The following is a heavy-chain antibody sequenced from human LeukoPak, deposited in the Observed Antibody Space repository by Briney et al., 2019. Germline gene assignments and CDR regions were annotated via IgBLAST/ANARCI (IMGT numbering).Heavy chain of an antibody. Sequence: EASVKVSCKASGYTFTSYGISWVRQAPGQGLEGMGWISAYNGNTNYAQKLQGRVTMTTDTSTSTAYMELRSLRSDDTAVYYCARDDIFYHYFDYWGQGTLVTVSS. CDR2: ISAYNGNT. J-gene: IGHJ4*02. CDR3: ARDDIFYHYFDY. V-gene: IGHV1-18*04. CDR1: GYTFTSYG. D-gene: IGHD3-9*01.